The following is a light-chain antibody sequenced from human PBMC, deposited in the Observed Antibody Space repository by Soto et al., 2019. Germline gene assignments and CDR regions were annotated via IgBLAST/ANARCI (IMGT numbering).Light chain of an antibody. V-gene: IGLV2-23*02. Sequence: QSALTQPASVSGSPGQSITISCTGTSSDVGSYNLVSWYQQHPGKAPKLMIYEVSKRPSGVSNRFSGSKSGNTASLTISGLQAEDEADFYCCSCAGSSPFRVFGTGTKVSGL. CDR2: EVS. CDR1: SSDVGSYNL. CDR3: CSCAGSSPFRV. J-gene: IGLJ1*01.